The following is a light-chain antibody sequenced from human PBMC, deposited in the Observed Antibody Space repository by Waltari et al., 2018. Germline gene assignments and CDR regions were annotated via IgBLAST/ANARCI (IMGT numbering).Light chain of an antibody. CDR1: GTDSGGYNY. Sequence: QSALTQPRSVSGSPGQSVTISCTGTGTDSGGYNYVSWYQQHPGKAPKLMIYEVSNRPSGVSNRFSGSKSGNTASLTISGLQAEDEADYYCSSYTSSSTLVFGTGTKVTVL. J-gene: IGLJ1*01. CDR2: EVS. V-gene: IGLV2-14*01. CDR3: SSYTSSSTLV.